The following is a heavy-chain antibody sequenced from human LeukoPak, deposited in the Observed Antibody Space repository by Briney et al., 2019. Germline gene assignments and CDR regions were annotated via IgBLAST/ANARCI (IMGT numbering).Heavy chain of an antibody. Sequence: PLETLSLTCIVSGDSISGSGHYWNWFRQPAGKGLEWIGRIYTTGSTNYNPSLKSRLTLSIDTSNNPFSLRLSSVTAADTAVYFCARGQKYRYGYTVTELGSGYFDYWGQGTLVTVAS. J-gene: IGHJ4*02. V-gene: IGHV4-61*02. CDR1: GDSISGSGHY. CDR2: IYTTGST. D-gene: IGHD5-18*01. CDR3: ARGQKYRYGYTVTELGSGYFDY.